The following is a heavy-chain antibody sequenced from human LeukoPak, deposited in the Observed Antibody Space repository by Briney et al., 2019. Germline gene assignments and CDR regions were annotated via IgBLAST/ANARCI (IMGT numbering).Heavy chain of an antibody. CDR2: IYYSGTT. V-gene: IGHV4-59*11. CDR1: GGSISPLY. Sequence: SETLSLTCTVSGGSISPLYWGWIRQPPGRGLEFIGYIYYSGTTNYNPSLRSRVTLSVDTSKNQFSLKLSSVTAADTAVYYCARGGVAAKYYFDYWGPGTLVTVSS. J-gene: IGHJ4*02. D-gene: IGHD3-10*01. CDR3: ARGGVAAKYYFDY.